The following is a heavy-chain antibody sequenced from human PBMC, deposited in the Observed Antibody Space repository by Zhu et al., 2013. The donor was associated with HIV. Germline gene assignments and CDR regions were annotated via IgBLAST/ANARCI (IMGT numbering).Heavy chain of an antibody. D-gene: IGHD3-16*01. CDR2: ISNSGSTI. CDR1: GFTFSNHE. Sequence: EVQLVESGGGLVQPGGSLRLSCSASGFTFSNHEMNWVRQAPGKGPEWVSYISNSGSTIRYADSVKGRFTISRDNAINSLYLQMNSLRAEDTALYYCARDAFGPTEDAFDIWGQGTMVTVSS. V-gene: IGHV3-48*03. CDR3: ARDAFGPTEDAFDI. J-gene: IGHJ3*02.